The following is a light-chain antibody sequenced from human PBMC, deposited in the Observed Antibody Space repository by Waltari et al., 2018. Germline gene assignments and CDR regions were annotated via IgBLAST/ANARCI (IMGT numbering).Light chain of an antibody. CDR3: YSYVGASSGV. J-gene: IGLJ7*01. Sequence: QSDLTPPVSVSGSHGQSITISCAGTSTDVGCYNLFYWYQHHPGKAPKLSIYQVRKRPSGVSNRFSGSKSGNTASLTISGLQAEDEADYYCYSYVGASSGVFGGGTQLTVL. CDR2: QVR. V-gene: IGLV2-23*02. CDR1: STDVGCYNL.